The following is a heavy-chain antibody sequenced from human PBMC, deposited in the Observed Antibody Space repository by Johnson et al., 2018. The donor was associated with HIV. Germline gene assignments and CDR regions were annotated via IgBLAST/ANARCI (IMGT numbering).Heavy chain of an antibody. Sequence: VQLVESGGSMVRPGGSLRLSCVASGFTFGDYGMSWVRQAPGKGLEWVSGINWNGGSTDYADSVKGRFTISRDNANNSLYLQMNSLSAEDTALYYCAKYYYESSGRYMTYAFDMWGQGTMVIVSS. V-gene: IGHV3-20*04. D-gene: IGHD3-22*01. CDR1: GFTFGDYG. CDR2: INWNGGST. CDR3: AKYYYESSGRYMTYAFDM. J-gene: IGHJ3*02.